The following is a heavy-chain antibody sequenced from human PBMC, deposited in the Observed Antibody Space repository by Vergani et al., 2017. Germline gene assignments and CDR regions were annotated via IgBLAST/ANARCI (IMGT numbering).Heavy chain of an antibody. Sequence: QVQLVQSGAEVKKPGSSVKVSCKASGGTFSSYDINWVRQATGQGLEWMGWMNTNSGNTGYAQKFPGRVTMTRNTSISTAYMELSSLRSEDTAVYYCARAYGDYFPNPLDYWGQGTLVTVSS. D-gene: IGHD4-17*01. CDR3: ARAYGDYFPNPLDY. V-gene: IGHV1-8*02. J-gene: IGHJ4*02. CDR2: MNTNSGNT. CDR1: GGTFSSYD.